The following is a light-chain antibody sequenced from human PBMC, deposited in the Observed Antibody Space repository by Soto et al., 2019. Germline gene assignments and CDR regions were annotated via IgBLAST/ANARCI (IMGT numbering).Light chain of an antibody. CDR3: QVWDSSSDHRYV. V-gene: IGLV3-21*04. Sequence: SYELTQPPSVSVAPGKTARITCGGNNIGSNSVHWYQQKPGQAPVLVIYYDSDRPSGIPERFSGSNSGNTATLTISRVEAGDEADYYCQVWDSSSDHRYVFGTGTKLTVL. J-gene: IGLJ1*01. CDR2: YDS. CDR1: NIGSNS.